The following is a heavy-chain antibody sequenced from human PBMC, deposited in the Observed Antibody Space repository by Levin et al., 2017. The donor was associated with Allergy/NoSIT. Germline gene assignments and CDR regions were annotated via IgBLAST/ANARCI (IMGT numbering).Heavy chain of an antibody. D-gene: IGHD3-3*01. Sequence: GESLKISCAASGFTFSSYAMHWVRQAPGKGLEWVAVISYDGSNKYYADSVKGRFTISRDNSKNTLYLQMNSLRVEDTAVYYCAREPLKVYYDLDYWGQGTLVTVSS. J-gene: IGHJ4*02. CDR1: GFTFSSYA. V-gene: IGHV3-30*04. CDR3: AREPLKVYYDLDY. CDR2: ISYDGSNK.